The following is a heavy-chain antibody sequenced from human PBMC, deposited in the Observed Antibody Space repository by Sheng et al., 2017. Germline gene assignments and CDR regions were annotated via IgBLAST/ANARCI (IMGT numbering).Heavy chain of an antibody. J-gene: IGHJ6*03. CDR3: ARDLVSTGDYYYMDV. Sequence: QVQLQESGPGLVKPSETLSLTCTVSGGSISSYYWSWIRQPAGKGLEWIGRIYTSGSTNYNPSLKSRVTMSVDTSKNQFSLKLSSVTAADTAVYYCARDLVSTGDYYYMDVWGKGTTVTVSS. V-gene: IGHV4-4*07. D-gene: IGHD3-10*01. CDR1: GGSISSYY. CDR2: IYTSGST.